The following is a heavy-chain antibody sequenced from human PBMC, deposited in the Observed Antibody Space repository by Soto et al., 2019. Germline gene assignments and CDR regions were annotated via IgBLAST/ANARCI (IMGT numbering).Heavy chain of an antibody. D-gene: IGHD3-10*01. CDR2: INHSGST. Sequence: QVQLQQWGAGLLKPSETLSLTCAVYGGSFSGYYWSWIRQPPGKGLEWIGEINHSGSTNYNPSLKSRVTIPVDTSKNQFSLKLSSVTAAYTAVYYCARNRNPMVRGVIIGSYYFDYWGQGTLVTVSS. CDR1: GGSFSGYY. CDR3: ARNRNPMVRGVIIGSYYFDY. J-gene: IGHJ4*02. V-gene: IGHV4-34*01.